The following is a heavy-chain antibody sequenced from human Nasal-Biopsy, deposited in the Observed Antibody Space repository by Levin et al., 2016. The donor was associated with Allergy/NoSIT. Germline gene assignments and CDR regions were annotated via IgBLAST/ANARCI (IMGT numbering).Heavy chain of an antibody. CDR1: GFTFSDYW. CDR2: INQDGSQT. D-gene: IGHD6-13*01. J-gene: IGHJ3*02. Sequence: GESLKISCVASGFTFSDYWLSWVRQAPGRGLEWVANINQDGSQTYYVGSVRGRFTISRDNAKNSLLLQMNSLRAEDTAVYYCAKDNWAQQLLDGFDIWSQGTLVTVSS. CDR3: AKDNWAQQLLDGFDI. V-gene: IGHV3-7*04.